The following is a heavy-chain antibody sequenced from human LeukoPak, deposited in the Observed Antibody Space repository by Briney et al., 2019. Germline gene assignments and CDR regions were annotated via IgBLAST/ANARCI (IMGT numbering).Heavy chain of an antibody. D-gene: IGHD4-23*01. CDR1: GFTFSSYS. CDR3: AREAFYGGTGGAFDI. Sequence: GGSLRLSCAASGFTFSSYSMHWVRQAPGKGLEWVAVISYDAIHKYYADSVKGRFTISRDNAKNSLYLQMNSLRAEDTAVYYCAREAFYGGTGGAFDIWGQGTMVTVSS. J-gene: IGHJ3*02. CDR2: ISYDAIHK. V-gene: IGHV3-30-3*01.